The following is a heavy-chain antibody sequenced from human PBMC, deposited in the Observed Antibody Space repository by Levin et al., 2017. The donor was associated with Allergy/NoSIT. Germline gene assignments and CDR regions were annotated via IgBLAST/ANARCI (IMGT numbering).Heavy chain of an antibody. CDR1: GGNFRSYG. Sequence: GGSLRLSCKTSGGNFRSYGLSWVRQAPGQGLEWMGGLIPIFGKPNYAQKFQDRFTITADKSTNTTYMELRSLTSEDTAVYFCARGAAMATIEYFDYWGQGSLVTVSS. CDR3: ARGAAMATIEYFDY. D-gene: IGHD5-24*01. J-gene: IGHJ4*02. V-gene: IGHV1-69*06. CDR2: LIPIFGKP.